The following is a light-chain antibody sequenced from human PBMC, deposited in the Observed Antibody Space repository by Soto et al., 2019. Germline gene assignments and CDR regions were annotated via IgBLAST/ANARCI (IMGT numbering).Light chain of an antibody. Sequence: SYELTQPPSLSLAPGQTATITCGGNNIGSRSVHWYQHKPGQAPVLVVYDDSDRPSGIPERFSGSNSGNTAALTIRRVEAGDEADYYCQVWDGSSDHEEWVFGGGTKLTVL. V-gene: IGLV3-21*02. CDR2: DDS. CDR3: QVWDGSSDHEEWV. CDR1: NIGSRS. J-gene: IGLJ3*02.